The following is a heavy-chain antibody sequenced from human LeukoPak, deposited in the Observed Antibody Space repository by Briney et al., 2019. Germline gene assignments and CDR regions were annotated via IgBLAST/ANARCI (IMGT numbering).Heavy chain of an antibody. CDR1: GGSIGSSGYY. Sequence: SETLSLTCSVSGGSIGSSGYYWGWIRQPPGKGLEWIGSIYYSGSSYYNPSLKSRVTISVDTSKNQVSLKVSSVTAADTAVYYCARGDSSSWYYYFDYWGQGTLVTVSS. V-gene: IGHV4-39*01. CDR2: IYYSGSS. J-gene: IGHJ4*02. CDR3: ARGDSSSWYYYFDY. D-gene: IGHD6-13*01.